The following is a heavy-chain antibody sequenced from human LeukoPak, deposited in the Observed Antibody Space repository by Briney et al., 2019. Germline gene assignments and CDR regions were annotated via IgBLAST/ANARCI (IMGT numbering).Heavy chain of an antibody. V-gene: IGHV4-61*08. Sequence: SQTLSLTCTVSGGSISSGDYYWSWIRQPPGKGLEWIGYIYYSGSTNYNPSLKSRVAISVDTSKNQFSLKLSSVTAADTAVYYCAGRHTGTFEYWGQGALVTVSS. CDR2: IYYSGST. J-gene: IGHJ4*02. D-gene: IGHD5-18*01. CDR3: AGRHTGTFEY. CDR1: GGSISSGDYY.